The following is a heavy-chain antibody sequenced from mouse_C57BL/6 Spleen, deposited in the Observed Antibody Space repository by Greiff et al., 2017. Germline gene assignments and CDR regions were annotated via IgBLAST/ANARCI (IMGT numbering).Heavy chain of an antibody. V-gene: IGHV7-3*01. CDR1: GFTFTDYY. Sequence: EVQVVESGGGLVQPGGSLSLSCAASGFTFTDYYMSWVRQPPGKALEWLGFIRNKANGYTTEYSASVKGRFTISRDNSQSILYLQMNALRAEDSATYYCARYPRLYSKDAMDYWGQGTSVTVSS. D-gene: IGHD2-5*01. CDR2: IRNKANGYTT. CDR3: ARYPRLYSKDAMDY. J-gene: IGHJ4*01.